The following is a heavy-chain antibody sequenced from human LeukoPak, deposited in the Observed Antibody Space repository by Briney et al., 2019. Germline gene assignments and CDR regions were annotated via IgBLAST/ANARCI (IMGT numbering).Heavy chain of an antibody. Sequence: ASVTVSCKASGYTFTSYYMHWVRQAPGQGLEWVGIINPSGDPTTYAQKFQGRVTMTSDMSTSTVYMELSSLRSEDTAVYYCARGYCSGGSCYTWFDPWGQGTLVTVSS. CDR2: INPSGDPT. CDR1: GYTFTSYY. CDR3: ARGYCSGGSCYTWFDP. V-gene: IGHV1-46*01. J-gene: IGHJ5*02. D-gene: IGHD2-15*01.